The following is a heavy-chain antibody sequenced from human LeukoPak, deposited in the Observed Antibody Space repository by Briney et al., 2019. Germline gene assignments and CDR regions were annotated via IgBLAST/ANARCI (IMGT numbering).Heavy chain of an antibody. CDR3: AKDEPYDYYDSSGYPLGAFDI. V-gene: IGHV3-23*01. CDR1: GFTFSDHY. D-gene: IGHD3-22*01. Sequence: GGSLRLSCAASGFTFSDHYMNWIRQAPGKGLEWVSAISGSGGSTYYADSVKGRFTISRDNSKNTLYLQMNSLRAEDTAVYYCAKDEPYDYYDSSGYPLGAFDIWGQGTMVTVSS. J-gene: IGHJ3*02. CDR2: ISGSGGST.